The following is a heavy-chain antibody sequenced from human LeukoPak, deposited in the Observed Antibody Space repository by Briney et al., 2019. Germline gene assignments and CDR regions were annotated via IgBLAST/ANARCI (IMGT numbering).Heavy chain of an antibody. CDR1: GGSFSGYY. J-gene: IGHJ3*02. D-gene: IGHD3-10*01. CDR2: INHSGST. Sequence: PSETLSLTCAVYGGSFSGYYWSWIRQPPGKGLEWIGEINHSGSTNYNPSLKSRVTISVDTSKNQFSLKLSSVTAADTAVYYCAREGSEAFDIWGQGTMVTVSS. V-gene: IGHV4-34*01. CDR3: AREGSEAFDI.